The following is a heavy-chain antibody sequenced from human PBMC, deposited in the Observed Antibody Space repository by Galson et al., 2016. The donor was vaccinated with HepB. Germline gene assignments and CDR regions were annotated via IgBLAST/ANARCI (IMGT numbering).Heavy chain of an antibody. Sequence: SLRLSCAASGFTFGRYAMSWVRQAPGKGLEWVSRINSDGSSRNYADSVKGRLTISRDNAESTLYLQMNSLRVEDTALYFCAVSMGGAFDWYDYLDYWGQETLVAVTS. CDR3: AVSMGGAFDWYDYLDY. D-gene: IGHD3-9*01. J-gene: IGHJ4*02. CDR2: INSDGSSR. CDR1: GFTFGRYA. V-gene: IGHV3-74*01.